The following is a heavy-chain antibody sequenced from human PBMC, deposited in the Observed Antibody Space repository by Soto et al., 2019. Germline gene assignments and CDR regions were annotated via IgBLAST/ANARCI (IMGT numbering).Heavy chain of an antibody. J-gene: IGHJ5*02. CDR2: INHSGTT. Sequence: SETLSLTCAVYGASFGGHYWNWIRQPPGKGLEWIGGINHSGTTNYNPSLESRVTITRDTSASTAYMELSSLRSEDTAVYYCARGGRYDSSGFYLKFDPWGQGTLVTVSS. V-gene: IGHV4-34*01. CDR3: ARGGRYDSSGFYLKFDP. D-gene: IGHD3-22*01. CDR1: GASFGGHY.